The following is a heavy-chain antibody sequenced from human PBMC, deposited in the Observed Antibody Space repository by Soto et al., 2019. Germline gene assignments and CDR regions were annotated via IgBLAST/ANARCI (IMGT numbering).Heavy chain of an antibody. V-gene: IGHV4-4*02. CDR3: ARMGYCISTSCYARNAYYYYGMDV. CDR2: IYHSGST. CDR1: GGSISSSSW. D-gene: IGHD2-2*01. J-gene: IGHJ6*02. Sequence: PSETLSLTCAVSGGSISSSSWWSWVRQPPGKGLEWIGEIYHSGSTNYNPSLKSRVTISVDKSKNQFSLKLSSVTAADTAVYYCARMGYCISTSCYARNAYYYYGMDVWGQGTTVTVSS.